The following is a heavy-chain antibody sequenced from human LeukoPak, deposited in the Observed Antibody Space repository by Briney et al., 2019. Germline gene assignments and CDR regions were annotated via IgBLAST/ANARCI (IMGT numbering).Heavy chain of an antibody. J-gene: IGHJ4*02. CDR1: GFTFSSHS. Sequence: PGGSLRLSCAASGFTFSSHSMNWVRQAPGKGLEWVSSISSSSSYIYYADSVKGRFTISRDNAKNSLYLQMNSLRAEDTAVYYCARDQLGVANYWGQGTLVTVSS. V-gene: IGHV3-21*01. CDR3: ARDQLGVANY. CDR2: ISSSSSYI. D-gene: IGHD2-8*01.